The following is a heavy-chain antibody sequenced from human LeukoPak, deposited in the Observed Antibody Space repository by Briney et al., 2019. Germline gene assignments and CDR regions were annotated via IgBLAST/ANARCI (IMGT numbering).Heavy chain of an antibody. V-gene: IGHV3-15*01. CDR2: IKSKTDGGTT. J-gene: IGHJ1*01. CDR1: GFTFSNAW. Sequence: GGSLRLSCAASGFTFSNAWMSWVRQAPGRGLEWVGCIKSKTDGGTTDYAAPVKGRFTISRDDSKNTLYLQMNSLKTEDTAVYYCTTDDNPLDFQHWGQGTLVTVSS. CDR3: TTDDNPLDFQH. D-gene: IGHD3-9*01.